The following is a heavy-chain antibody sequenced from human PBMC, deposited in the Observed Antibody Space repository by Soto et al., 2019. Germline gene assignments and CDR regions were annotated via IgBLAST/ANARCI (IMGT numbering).Heavy chain of an antibody. CDR1: GFTFSSYA. V-gene: IGHV3-23*01. CDR2: ISGSGGST. D-gene: IGHD3-9*01. CDR3: AKDKVRFARDISLFDY. J-gene: IGHJ4*02. Sequence: GGSLRLSCAASGFTFSSYAMSWVRQAPGKGLEWVSAISGSGGSTYYADSVKGRFTISRDNSKNTLYLQMNSLRAEDMAVYYCAKDKVRFARDISLFDYWGQGTLVTVSS.